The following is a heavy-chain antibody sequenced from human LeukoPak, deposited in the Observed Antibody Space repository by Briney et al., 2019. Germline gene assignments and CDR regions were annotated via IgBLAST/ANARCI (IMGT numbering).Heavy chain of an antibody. CDR2: ISGSGGGT. D-gene: IGHD2-15*01. Sequence: GGSLRLSCAASGFTFSNDWMSWVRQAPGKGLEWVSGISGSGGGTYYADSVKGRFTISRDDSKNTLYLQMSSLRVEDTAVYYCARGRIGPDYWGQGTLVTVSS. V-gene: IGHV3-23*01. CDR3: ARGRIGPDY. CDR1: GFTFSNDW. J-gene: IGHJ4*02.